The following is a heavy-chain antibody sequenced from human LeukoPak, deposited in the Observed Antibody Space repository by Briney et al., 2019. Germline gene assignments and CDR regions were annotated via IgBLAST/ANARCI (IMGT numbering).Heavy chain of an antibody. CDR2: ISSSGSTI. CDR1: GFTFSSYE. V-gene: IGHV3-48*03. D-gene: IGHD6-13*01. J-gene: IGHJ2*01. CDR3: ARDWRNKYSNSWSRGEWYFDL. Sequence: GGSLRLSCAASGFTFSSYEMNWVRQAPGKGLEWVSYISSSGSTIYYADSVKGRFTISRDNAKNSLYLQMNSLRAEDTAVYYCARDWRNKYSNSWSRGEWYFDLWGRGTLVSVSS.